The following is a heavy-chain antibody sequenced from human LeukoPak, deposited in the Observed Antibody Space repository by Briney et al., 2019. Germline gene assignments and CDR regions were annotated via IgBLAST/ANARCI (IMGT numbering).Heavy chain of an antibody. V-gene: IGHV1-8*01. CDR2: MNPNSGNT. CDR3: ARGLRGTGRNYYYYMDV. J-gene: IGHJ6*03. Sequence: ASVKVSCKASGYTFTSYDINWVRQATGQGLEWMGWMNPNSGNTGYAQKFQGRVTMTRNTSISTAYMELSSLRSEDTAVYYCARGLRGTGRNYYYYMDVWGNGTTVTVSS. CDR1: GYTFTSYD. D-gene: IGHD3-16*01.